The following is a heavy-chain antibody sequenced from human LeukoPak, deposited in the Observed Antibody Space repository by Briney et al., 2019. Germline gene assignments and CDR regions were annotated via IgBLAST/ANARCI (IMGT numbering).Heavy chain of an antibody. V-gene: IGHV1-18*01. D-gene: IGHD6-13*01. J-gene: IGHJ4*02. CDR1: GYTFTSYG. CDR3: ARSNGIAAAGTETPLYY. CDR2: ISAYNGNT. Sequence: ASVKVSCKASGYTFTSYGISWVRQAPGQGLEWMGWISAYNGNTNYAQKLQGRVTMTTDTSTSTAYMELRSLRSDDTAVYYCARSNGIAAAGTETPLYYWGQGTLVTDSS.